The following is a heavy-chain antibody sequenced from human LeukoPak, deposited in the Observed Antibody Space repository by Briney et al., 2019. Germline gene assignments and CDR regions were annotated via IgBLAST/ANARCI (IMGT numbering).Heavy chain of an antibody. D-gene: IGHD5-18*01. V-gene: IGHV1-18*01. Sequence: ASVKVSCKASGYTFTRYGINWVRQAPGQGPEWMGWISADNGNTYYIQRLQGRVTMATDTSTSTAYMELRSLRSDDTAVYYCARGGRGYGYGRELDYWGQGTLVTVSS. CDR3: ARGGRGYGYGRELDY. CDR1: GYTFTRYG. J-gene: IGHJ4*02. CDR2: ISADNGNT.